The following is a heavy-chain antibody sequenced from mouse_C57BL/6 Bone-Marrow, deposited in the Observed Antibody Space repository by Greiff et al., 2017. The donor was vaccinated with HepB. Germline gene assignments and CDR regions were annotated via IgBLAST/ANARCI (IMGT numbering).Heavy chain of an antibody. CDR1: GYTFTSSG. Sequence: QVQLQQSGAELARPGASVKLSCKASGYTFTSSGIRWVKQRTGQGLEWIGEIYPRSGNTKYNKKFKGKATLTADKSSSTAYMELRSLTSEDSAVYFCAFTTVAPYCFDYWGQGTTLTVSS. CDR2: IYPRSGNT. V-gene: IGHV1-81*01. D-gene: IGHD1-1*01. CDR3: AFTTVAPYCFDY. J-gene: IGHJ2*01.